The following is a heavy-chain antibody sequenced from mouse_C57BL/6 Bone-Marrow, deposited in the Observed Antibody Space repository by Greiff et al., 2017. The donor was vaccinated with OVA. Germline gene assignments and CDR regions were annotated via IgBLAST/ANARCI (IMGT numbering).Heavy chain of an antibody. J-gene: IGHJ3*01. D-gene: IGHD1-1*01. Sequence: QVHVKQPGAELVKPGASVKLSCKASGYTFTSYWMHWVKQRPGQGLEWIGMIHPNSGSTNYNEKFKSKAALTVDKSSSTAYMQLSSLTSEDSAVYYCARRGVFTTVVAPFAYWGQGTLVTVSA. CDR3: ARRGVFTTVVAPFAY. V-gene: IGHV1-64*01. CDR1: GYTFTSYW. CDR2: IHPNSGST.